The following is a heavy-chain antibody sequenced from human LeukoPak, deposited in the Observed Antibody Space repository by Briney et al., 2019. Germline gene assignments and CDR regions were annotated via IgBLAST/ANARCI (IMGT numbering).Heavy chain of an antibody. CDR1: GFTVSSNY. CDR2: IYSGGST. CDR3: AREVPYYYDSSGYYDG. J-gene: IGHJ4*02. V-gene: IGHV3-53*01. D-gene: IGHD3-22*01. Sequence: GGSLRLSCAASGFTVSSNYMSSVRQAPGKGLEWVSVIYSGGSTYYADSVKGRFTISRDNSKNTLYLQMNSLRAEDTAVYYCAREVPYYYDSSGYYDGWGQGTLVTVSS.